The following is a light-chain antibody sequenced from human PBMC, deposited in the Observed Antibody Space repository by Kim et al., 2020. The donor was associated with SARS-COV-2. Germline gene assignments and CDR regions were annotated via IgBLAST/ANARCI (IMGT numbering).Light chain of an antibody. V-gene: IGKV3-11*01. CDR1: QSVSSK. Sequence: LSPGERAALSCRASQSVSSKLAWYQQKTGQAPMRLIYDASNRATGIPARFSGSGSGTDFTLTISSLEPEDFAVYYCQQRSNWPITFGQGTRLEIK. CDR3: QQRSNWPIT. J-gene: IGKJ5*01. CDR2: DAS.